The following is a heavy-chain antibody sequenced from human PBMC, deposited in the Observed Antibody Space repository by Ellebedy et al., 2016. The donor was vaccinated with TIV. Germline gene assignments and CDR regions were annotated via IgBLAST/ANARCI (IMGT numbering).Heavy chain of an antibody. CDR2: ISSDSDI. D-gene: IGHD5-18*01. CDR1: GFTFGTYS. V-gene: IGHV3-21*01. J-gene: IGHJ4*02. CDR3: AREPSTWIQLWSSHY. Sequence: GESLKISCAASGFTFGTYSMTWVRQAPGKGLEWVSSISSDSDINYADSVRGRLTISRDNAQNTLYLHMNSLIAEDTALYFCAREPSTWIQLWSSHYWGQGTLVTVSS.